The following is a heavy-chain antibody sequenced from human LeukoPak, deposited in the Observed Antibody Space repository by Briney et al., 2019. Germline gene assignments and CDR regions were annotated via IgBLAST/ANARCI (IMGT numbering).Heavy chain of an antibody. V-gene: IGHV4-59*01. D-gene: IGHD3-3*01. CDR1: GGSISSYY. J-gene: IGHJ5*02. CDR3: ARGVAPIQGINWFDP. Sequence: SETLSLTCTVSGGSISSYYWSWIRQPPGKGLEWVGDIYYGGSTNYNPSLKSRVTISVDTSKNQFSLKLSSVTAADTAVYYCARGVAPIQGINWFDPWGQGTLVTVSS. CDR2: IYYGGST.